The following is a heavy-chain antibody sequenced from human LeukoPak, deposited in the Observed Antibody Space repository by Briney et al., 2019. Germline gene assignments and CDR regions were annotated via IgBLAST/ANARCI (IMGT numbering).Heavy chain of an antibody. CDR2: IYTSEST. CDR3: ARDNRGFYYDSSGYVDY. CDR1: GGSISSYY. D-gene: IGHD3-22*01. J-gene: IGHJ4*02. V-gene: IGHV4-4*07. Sequence: PSETLSLTCTVSGGSISSYYGSWLRQPAGEGREWFGRIYTSESTNYNPSLKSRVNMSVDTSKNQFSLKLCSVTAADTAVYYCARDNRGFYYDSSGYVDYWGQGTLVTVSS.